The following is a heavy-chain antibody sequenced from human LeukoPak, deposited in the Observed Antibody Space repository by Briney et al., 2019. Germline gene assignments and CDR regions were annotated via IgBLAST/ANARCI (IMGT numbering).Heavy chain of an antibody. D-gene: IGHD1-14*01. CDR3: ARRASSRTTYYYYYMDV. J-gene: IGHJ6*03. Sequence: ASVKVSCKASGYTFTSYGISWVRQAPGQGLEWMGWISAYNGNTNYAQKLQGRVTMTTDTSTSTAYMELRSLRSDDTAVYYCARRASSRTTYYYYYMDVWGKGTTATISS. CDR1: GYTFTSYG. CDR2: ISAYNGNT. V-gene: IGHV1-18*01.